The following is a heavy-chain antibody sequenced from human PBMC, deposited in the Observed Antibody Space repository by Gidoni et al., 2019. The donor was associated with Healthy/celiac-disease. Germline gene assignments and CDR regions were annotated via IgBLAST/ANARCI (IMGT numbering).Heavy chain of an antibody. Sequence: QVQLVESGGGVVQPGRSLRLSCAASGFTFSSYAMHWVRQAPGKGLQWVAVISYDGRNKYYADSVKGRFTISRDNSKNTLYLQMNSLRAEDTAVYYCARDPVYSNYAPSIYYFDYWGQGTLVTVSS. CDR1: GFTFSSYA. D-gene: IGHD4-4*01. CDR3: ARDPVYSNYAPSIYYFDY. CDR2: ISYDGRNK. J-gene: IGHJ4*02. V-gene: IGHV3-30*04.